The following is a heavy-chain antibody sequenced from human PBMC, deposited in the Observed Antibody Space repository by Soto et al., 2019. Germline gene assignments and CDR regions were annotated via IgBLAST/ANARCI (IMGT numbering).Heavy chain of an antibody. CDR1: GGSISNGGYY. D-gene: IGHD3-22*01. Sequence: SETLSLTCTVSGGSISNGGYYWSWIRQHPGKGLGWIGYIYYSGSTYYNPSLKSRVTISVDTSKNQFSLKLSSVTAADTAVYYCARGLLDSGYYYSWFDPWGQGTLVTVSS. CDR2: IYYSGST. J-gene: IGHJ5*02. CDR3: ARGLLDSGYYYSWFDP. V-gene: IGHV4-31*03.